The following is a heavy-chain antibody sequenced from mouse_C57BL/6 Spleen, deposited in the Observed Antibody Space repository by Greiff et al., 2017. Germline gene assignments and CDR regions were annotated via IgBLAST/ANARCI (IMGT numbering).Heavy chain of an antibody. J-gene: IGHJ2*01. V-gene: IGHV5-4*01. D-gene: IGHD4-1*01. Sequence: EVQLVESGGGLVKPGGSLKLSCAASGFTFSSYAMSWVRQTPEKRLEWVATISDGGSYTYYPDNVKGRFTISRDNAKNNLYLQMSHLKSEDTAMYYCARGTLGHYFDYWGQGTTLTVSS. CDR3: ARGTLGHYFDY. CDR1: GFTFSSYA. CDR2: ISDGGSYT.